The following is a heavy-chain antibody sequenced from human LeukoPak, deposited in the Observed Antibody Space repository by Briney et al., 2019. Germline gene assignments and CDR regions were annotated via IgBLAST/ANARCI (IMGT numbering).Heavy chain of an antibody. CDR2: VHYSGST. D-gene: IGHD3-9*01. V-gene: IGHV4-59*12. J-gene: IGHJ4*02. CDR1: GVSIFSSY. CDR3: ATGRSIRYFDY. Sequence: SETLSLTCTVSGVSIFSSYWNWVRQPPGKGREWVGYVHYSGSTNYNPSLKSRVTISVDTSKSQFSLKLSCATAADTAVYYCATGRSIRYFDYWGQGTLLTVSS.